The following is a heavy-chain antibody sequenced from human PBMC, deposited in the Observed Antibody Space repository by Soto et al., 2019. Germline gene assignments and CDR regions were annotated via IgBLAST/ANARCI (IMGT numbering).Heavy chain of an antibody. CDR2: IYSGGDI. CDR3: VSRIPSWVFDY. V-gene: IGHV3-53*01. J-gene: IGHJ4*01. D-gene: IGHD3-16*01. Sequence: HPGGSLRLSCAASGSTVNNNYMSWVRQAPGKGLEWVALIYSGGDIHYADSVKGRFTISRDTSENTLYLRMDKLRVEDTAVYFCVSRIPSWVFDYWGQGTLVTVSS. CDR1: GSTVNNNY.